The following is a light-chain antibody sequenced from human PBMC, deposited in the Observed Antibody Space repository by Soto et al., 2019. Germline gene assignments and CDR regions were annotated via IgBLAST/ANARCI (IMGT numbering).Light chain of an antibody. J-gene: IGKJ1*01. Sequence: IPMTQTPSTLSGSVGDRVTVSCRASQSINSWLAWYQQKPGKAPKLLIYDASSLQSGVPSRFTGSGFGTEFTLTISSLQPDDVTTYYCQQYHRYSRTFGQGTKVDIK. CDR3: QQYHRYSRT. CDR2: DAS. V-gene: IGKV1-5*01. CDR1: QSINSW.